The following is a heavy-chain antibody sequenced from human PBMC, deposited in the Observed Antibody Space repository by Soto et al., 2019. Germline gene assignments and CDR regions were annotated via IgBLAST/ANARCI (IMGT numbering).Heavy chain of an antibody. CDR2: IIPILGLA. D-gene: IGHD1-26*01. V-gene: IGHV1-69*08. J-gene: IGHJ3*02. CDR1: GGTFSSYT. Sequence: QVQLVQSGAEVTKPGSSVKVSCKASGGTFSSYTFSWVRQAPGQGLEWMGRIIPILGLANYTQNFQGRVTITADKSTSTPSMDPGSLSSDDTAVYYCAREVAVSSGSYYDDVFDIWGQGMKVAVSS. CDR3: AREVAVSSGSYYDDVFDI.